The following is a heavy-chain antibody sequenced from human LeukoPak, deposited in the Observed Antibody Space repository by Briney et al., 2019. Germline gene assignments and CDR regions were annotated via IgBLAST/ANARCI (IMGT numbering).Heavy chain of an antibody. CDR2: ISGSGGST. CDR3: AKDIVVVPAAIDLPQTDY. V-gene: IGHV3-23*01. D-gene: IGHD2-2*01. CDR1: GFTFSSYA. J-gene: IGHJ4*02. Sequence: GGSLRLSCAASGFTFSSYAMSWVRQAPGKGLEWVSAISGSGGSTYYADSVKGRFTISRDNSKNTLYLQMNSLRAEDTAVYYCAKDIVVVPAAIDLPQTDYWGQGTLVTVSS.